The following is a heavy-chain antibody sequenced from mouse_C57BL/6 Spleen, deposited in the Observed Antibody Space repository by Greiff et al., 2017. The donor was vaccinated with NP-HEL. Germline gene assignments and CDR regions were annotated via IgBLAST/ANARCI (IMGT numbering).Heavy chain of an antibody. J-gene: IGHJ1*03. V-gene: IGHV14-1*01. CDR3: TTPRYGSSYWYFDV. D-gene: IGHD1-1*01. CDR2: IDPEDGDT. Sequence: VHVKQSGAELVRPGASVKLSCTASGFNIKDYYMHWVKQRPEQGLEWIGRIDPEDGDTEYAPKFQGKATMTADTSSNTAYLQLSSLTSEDTAVYYCTTPRYGSSYWYFDVWGTGTTVTVSS. CDR1: GFNIKDYY.